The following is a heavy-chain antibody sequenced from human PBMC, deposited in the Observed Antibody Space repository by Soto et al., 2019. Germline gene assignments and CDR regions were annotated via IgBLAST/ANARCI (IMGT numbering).Heavy chain of an antibody. V-gene: IGHV1-18*04. CDR3: ARASLTIFGAPYGMDV. Sequence: GASVKVSCKASGYPFTRCSIRWVRRAPGQGLEWMGWISGYNGDTEYSKNFQGRLTMTIDTSTTTASMELRSLRSDDTAVYYCARASLTIFGAPYGMDVWGQGTSVTVSS. CDR2: ISGYNGDT. CDR1: GYPFTRCS. J-gene: IGHJ6*02. D-gene: IGHD3-3*01.